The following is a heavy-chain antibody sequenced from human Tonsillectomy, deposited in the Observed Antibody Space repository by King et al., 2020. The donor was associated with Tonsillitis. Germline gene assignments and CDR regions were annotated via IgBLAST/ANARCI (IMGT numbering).Heavy chain of an antibody. CDR1: GFTFSSND. Sequence: VQLVESGGGLVQPGGSVRLSCEASGFTFSSNDMTWVRQAPGKGLEWLSGITGSGANTYYADSMKGRFTISRDNSKNTLYLQMNSLRVEDTAVYYCAKNSGIYDYWGQGTLVTVSS. V-gene: IGHV3-23*04. D-gene: IGHD1-26*01. CDR3: AKNSGIYDY. CDR2: ITGSGANT. J-gene: IGHJ4*02.